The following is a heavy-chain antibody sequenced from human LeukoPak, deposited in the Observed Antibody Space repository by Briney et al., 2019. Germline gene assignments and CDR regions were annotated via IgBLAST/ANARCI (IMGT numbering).Heavy chain of an antibody. Sequence: NLGASLQISCKGSGYSFTSYWIGWVRQLPGKGLEWMGIIYPGDSDTRYSPSFQGQVTISADESISTAYLQWSSLKASDTAMYYCARQEITFGGVIVLFDYWGQGTLVTVSS. D-gene: IGHD3-16*02. CDR1: GYSFTSYW. J-gene: IGHJ4*02. V-gene: IGHV5-51*01. CDR3: ARQEITFGGVIVLFDY. CDR2: IYPGDSDT.